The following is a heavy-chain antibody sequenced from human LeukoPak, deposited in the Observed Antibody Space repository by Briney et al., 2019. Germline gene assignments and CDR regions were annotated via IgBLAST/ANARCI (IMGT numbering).Heavy chain of an antibody. CDR2: ISWNSGSI. CDR3: AKDILAAASYYGMDV. J-gene: IGHJ6*02. CDR1: GFTFDDYA. D-gene: IGHD6-13*01. Sequence: GRSLRLSCAASGFTFDDYAMHWVRHAPGKGLEWVSGISWNSGSIGYADSVKGRFTISRDNAKNSLYLQMNSLRAEDTALYYCAKDILAAASYYGMDVWGQGTTVTVSS. V-gene: IGHV3-9*01.